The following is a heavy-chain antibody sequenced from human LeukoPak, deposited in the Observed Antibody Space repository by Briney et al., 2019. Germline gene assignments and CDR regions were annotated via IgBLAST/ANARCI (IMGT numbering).Heavy chain of an antibody. V-gene: IGHV4-39*02. J-gene: IGHJ4*02. D-gene: IGHD3-16*01. CDR1: GGPISNNDYY. CDR2: ISVSGTT. Sequence: TPSETLSLTCIVSGGPISNNDYYWAWIRQSPGKGLEWIGSISVSGTTNYNPSLKSRVTISLDTSTDWFFLKLNSVTAADSAIYYCAREFQGVGAKPDSWGQGTLVTVSS. CDR3: AREFQGVGAKPDS.